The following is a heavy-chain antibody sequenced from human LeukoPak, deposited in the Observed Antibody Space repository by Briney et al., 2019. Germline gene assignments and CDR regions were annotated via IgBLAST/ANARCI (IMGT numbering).Heavy chain of an antibody. CDR1: GGSTSSYY. J-gene: IGHJ6*02. D-gene: IGHD1-26*01. Sequence: PSETLSLTCTVSGGSTSSYYWSWIRQPPGKGLEWIGYIYYSGSTNYNPSLKSRVTISVDTSKNQFSLKLSSVTAADTAVYYCAGAYSGSYYYYYYYGMDVWGQGTTVTVSS. CDR2: IYYSGST. CDR3: AGAYSGSYYYYYYYGMDV. V-gene: IGHV4-59*08.